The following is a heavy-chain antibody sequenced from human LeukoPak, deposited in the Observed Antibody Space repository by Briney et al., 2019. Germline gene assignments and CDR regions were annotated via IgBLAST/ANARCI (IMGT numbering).Heavy chain of an antibody. CDR3: AELGITMIGGV. CDR1: GFTFSTYE. D-gene: IGHD3-10*02. V-gene: IGHV3-48*03. CDR2: ISSSGSTI. Sequence: GGSLRLSCAASGFTFSTYEMTWVRQSPGKGLEWGSYISSSGSTIYYADSVKGRFTISRDNARNSLYLQMNSLRAEDTAVYYCAELGITMIGGVWGKGPTVTISS. J-gene: IGHJ6*04.